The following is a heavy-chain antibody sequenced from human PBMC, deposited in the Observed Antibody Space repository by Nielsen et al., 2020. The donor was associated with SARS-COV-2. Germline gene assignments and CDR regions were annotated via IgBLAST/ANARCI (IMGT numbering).Heavy chain of an antibody. CDR3: ARAVSGSYDY. V-gene: IGHV3-48*02. Sequence: GESLKISCAASGFTFSSYSMNWVRQAPGKGLEWVSYISSSSTIYYADSVKGRFTISRDNAKNSLYLQMNSLRDEDTAVYYCARAVSGSYDYWGQGTLVTVSS. CDR2: ISSSSTI. J-gene: IGHJ4*02. CDR1: GFTFSSYS. D-gene: IGHD1-26*01.